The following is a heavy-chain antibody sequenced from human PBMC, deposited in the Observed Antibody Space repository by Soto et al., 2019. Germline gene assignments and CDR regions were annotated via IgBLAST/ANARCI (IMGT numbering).Heavy chain of an antibody. CDR3: ARHDRRRGYSYGYLQNFDY. CDR1: GGSISSSSYY. J-gene: IGHJ4*02. D-gene: IGHD5-18*01. V-gene: IGHV4-39*01. Sequence: SETLSLTCTVSGGSISSSSYYWGWIRQPPGKGLEWIGSIYYSGSTYYNPSLKSRVTISVDTSKNQFSLKLSSVTAADTAVYYCARHDRRRGYSYGYLQNFDYWGQGTLVTVSS. CDR2: IYYSGST.